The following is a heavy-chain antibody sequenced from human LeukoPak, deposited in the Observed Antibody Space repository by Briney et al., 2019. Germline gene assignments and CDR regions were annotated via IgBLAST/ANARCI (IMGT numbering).Heavy chain of an antibody. D-gene: IGHD6-13*01. Sequence: GGSLRLSCAASGFTFSDYYMSWIRQAPGKGLEWVSYVSSSGSTIYYADSVKGRFTISRDNAKNSLYLQMNSLRAEDTAVYYCATYSSSWYARRYYYYYMDVWAKGTTVTVSS. CDR3: ATYSSSWYARRYYYYYMDV. V-gene: IGHV3-11*04. CDR2: VSSSGSTI. J-gene: IGHJ6*03. CDR1: GFTFSDYY.